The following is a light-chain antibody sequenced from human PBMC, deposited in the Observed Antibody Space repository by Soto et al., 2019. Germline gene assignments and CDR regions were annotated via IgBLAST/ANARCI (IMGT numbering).Light chain of an antibody. Sequence: QSVLTQPPSVSGAPGQRVTIPCTGTSSNIGAGFDVHWYQHLPGTAPKLLIYGNNHRPSGVPDRFSGSKSGTSASLAITGLQPEDEADYYCQSYDSSLTTFVFGTGTKVTVL. CDR3: QSYDSSLTTFV. V-gene: IGLV1-40*01. J-gene: IGLJ1*01. CDR2: GNN. CDR1: SSNIGAGFD.